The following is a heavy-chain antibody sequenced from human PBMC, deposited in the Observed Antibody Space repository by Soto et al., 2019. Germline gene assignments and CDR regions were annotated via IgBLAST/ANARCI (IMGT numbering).Heavy chain of an antibody. V-gene: IGHV4-59*01. D-gene: IGHD2-8*01. CDR1: GASFSSYY. Sequence: SETLSLTCTVSGASFSSYYWSWIRQPPGKGLEWIGFVYNSGSTSYNPSPKSRVTISVDASENQISLKLGSVTAADTAVYYCARGMLYATGWFDPWGQGALVTVSS. J-gene: IGHJ5*02. CDR3: ARGMLYATGWFDP. CDR2: VYNSGST.